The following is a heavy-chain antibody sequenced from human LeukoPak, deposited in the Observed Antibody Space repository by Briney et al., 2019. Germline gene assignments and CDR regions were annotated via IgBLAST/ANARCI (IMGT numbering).Heavy chain of an antibody. D-gene: IGHD4-17*01. V-gene: IGHV3-21*01. J-gene: IGHJ4*02. CDR1: GLTFSSYS. CDR3: ARGSTVTC. Sequence: GGSLRLSCGASGLTFSSYSMNWVRQAPGKGPEWVSSISSSSSYIYYADSVKGRFTISRDNAKTSLYLQMNSLRAEDTAVYYCARGSTVTCWGQGTLVTVSS. CDR2: ISSSSSYI.